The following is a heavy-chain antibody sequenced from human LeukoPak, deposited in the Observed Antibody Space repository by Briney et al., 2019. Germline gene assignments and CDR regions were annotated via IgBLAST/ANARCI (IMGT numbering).Heavy chain of an antibody. CDR2: IIPMFGTT. V-gene: IGHV1-69*06. CDR3: ARTPGGYRNYMDV. CDR1: GGTLYTYG. D-gene: IGHD5-18*01. J-gene: IGHJ6*03. Sequence: SVRVSCKTSGGTLYTYGFNWVRQAPGQGLEWMGRIIPMFGTTDVAQKFQGRVTITADRSTSTAYMDLTGLTSEDTAVYYCARTPGGYRNYMDVWDIGATVTVSS.